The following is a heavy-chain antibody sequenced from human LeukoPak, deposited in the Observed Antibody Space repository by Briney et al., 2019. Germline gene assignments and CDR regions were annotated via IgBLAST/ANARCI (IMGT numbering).Heavy chain of an antibody. Sequence: ASVKVSCKASGYTFTSYYMHWVRQAPGQGLEWMGIINPNSGGTNYAQKFQGRVTMTRDTSISTAYMELSRLRSDDTALYYCARDPRIAVAGKYFDYWGQGTLVTVSS. CDR1: GYTFTSYY. CDR3: ARDPRIAVAGKYFDY. V-gene: IGHV1-2*02. J-gene: IGHJ4*02. CDR2: INPNSGGT. D-gene: IGHD6-19*01.